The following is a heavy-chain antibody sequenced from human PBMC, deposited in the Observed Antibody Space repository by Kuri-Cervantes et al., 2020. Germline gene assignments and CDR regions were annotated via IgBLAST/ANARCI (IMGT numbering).Heavy chain of an antibody. CDR2: SNAGNGNT. CDR1: GYTFSSYD. D-gene: IGHD1-26*01. Sequence: ASVKVSCKASGYTFSSYDMHWVRQAPGQRPEWMGRSNAGNGNTKYSQEFQGRVTITRDTSTSTVYMELSSLRSEDTAVYYCARDKKSGSLIRTLGYWGQGTLVTVSS. V-gene: IGHV1-3*02. J-gene: IGHJ4*02. CDR3: ARDKKSGSLIRTLGY.